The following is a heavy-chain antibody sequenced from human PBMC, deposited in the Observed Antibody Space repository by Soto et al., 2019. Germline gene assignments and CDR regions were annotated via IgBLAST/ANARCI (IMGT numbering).Heavy chain of an antibody. Sequence: ASVKVSCKASGYTFTSYAMHWVRQAPGQRLEWMGWINAGNGNTKYSQKYQGRVTITRDTSASTAYMELSSLRSEDAAVYYCGRSYLARLERYYWGHGTLVTVSS. CDR2: INAGNGNT. CDR3: GRSYLARLERYY. CDR1: GYTFTSYA. V-gene: IGHV1-3*01. J-gene: IGHJ4*01. D-gene: IGHD1-1*01.